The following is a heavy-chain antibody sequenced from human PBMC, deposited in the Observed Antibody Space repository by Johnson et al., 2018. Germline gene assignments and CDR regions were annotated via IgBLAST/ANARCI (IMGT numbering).Heavy chain of an antibody. J-gene: IGHJ6*03. CDR1: GFTFSSYS. CDR3: AREGGRPLWFGELDYYYYYYMDV. Sequence: VQLVQSGGGLVKPGGSLRLSCAASGFTFSSYSMNWVRQAPGKGLEWVSSISSSSRYIYYADSVTGRFTISRDNAKNSLYLQMNSLRAEDTAVYYCAREGGRPLWFGELDYYYYYYMDVWGKGTTVTVSS. D-gene: IGHD3-10*01. V-gene: IGHV3-21*04. CDR2: ISSSSRYI.